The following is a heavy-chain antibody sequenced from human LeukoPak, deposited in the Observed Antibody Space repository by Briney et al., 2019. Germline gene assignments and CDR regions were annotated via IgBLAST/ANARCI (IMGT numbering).Heavy chain of an antibody. Sequence: ASVKVSCRVSGYTLTELSMHWVRQAPGKGLEWMGGFDPEDGETIYAQKFQGRVTMTEDTSTDTAYMELSSLRSEDTAVYYCATEQWYSSSWDPFDYWGQGTLVTVSS. J-gene: IGHJ4*02. CDR3: ATEQWYSSSWDPFDY. D-gene: IGHD6-13*01. CDR1: GYTLTELS. CDR2: FDPEDGET. V-gene: IGHV1-24*01.